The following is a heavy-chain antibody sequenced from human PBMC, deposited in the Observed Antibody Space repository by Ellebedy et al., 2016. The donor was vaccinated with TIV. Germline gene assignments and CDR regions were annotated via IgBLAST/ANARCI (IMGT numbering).Heavy chain of an antibody. J-gene: IGHJ3*02. CDR3: VTGGPSESYILGPFDI. D-gene: IGHD1-26*01. V-gene: IGHV3-72*01. CDR2: TRNRPNSYTT. Sequence: GESLKISCAASGFSISDHYMDWVRQAPGKGLEWVGRTRNRPNSYTTEYAASVKGRFTISRDESENSLSLQMDSLKTEDTAVYYCVTGGPSESYILGPFDIWGQGTMVTVSS. CDR1: GFSISDHY.